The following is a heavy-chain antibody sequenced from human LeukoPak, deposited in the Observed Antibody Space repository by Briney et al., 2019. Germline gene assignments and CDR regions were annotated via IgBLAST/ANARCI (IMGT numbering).Heavy chain of an antibody. CDR3: ARLQGYCSSTSCYGYFDY. Sequence: GGSLRLSCAASGFTFSSYSMNWVRQAPGKGLEWVSSISSSSSYIYYADSVKGRFTISRDNAKNSLYLQTNSLRAEDTAVYYCARLQGYCSSTSCYGYFDYWGQGTLVTVSS. J-gene: IGHJ4*02. CDR1: GFTFSSYS. D-gene: IGHD2-2*01. CDR2: ISSSSSYI. V-gene: IGHV3-21*01.